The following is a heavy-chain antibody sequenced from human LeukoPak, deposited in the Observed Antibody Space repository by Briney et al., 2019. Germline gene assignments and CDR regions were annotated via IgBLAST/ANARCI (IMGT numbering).Heavy chain of an antibody. V-gene: IGHV3-7*03. CDR2: IKQDGSEK. CDR1: GFTFSSYW. CDR3: ARRDIVATGSFDY. Sequence: PGGSLRLTCAASGFTFSSYWMSWVRQAPGKGLEWVANIKQDGSEKYYVDSVKGRFTISRDNAKNSLYLQMNSLRAEDTAVYYCARRDIVATGSFDYWGQGTLVTVSS. D-gene: IGHD5-12*01. J-gene: IGHJ4*02.